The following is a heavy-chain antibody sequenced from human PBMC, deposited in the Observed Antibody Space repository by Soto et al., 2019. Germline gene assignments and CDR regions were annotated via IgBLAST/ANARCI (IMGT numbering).Heavy chain of an antibody. Sequence: TLSLTCAVSGGSISSGGYSWSWIRQPPGKGLEWIGYIYHSGSTYYNPSRKSRVTISVDRSKNQFSLKLSSVTAADTAVYYCARGYSGYEDNWFDPWGQGTLVTVSS. CDR1: GGSISSGGYS. CDR3: ARGYSGYEDNWFDP. CDR2: IYHSGST. D-gene: IGHD5-12*01. V-gene: IGHV4-30-2*01. J-gene: IGHJ5*02.